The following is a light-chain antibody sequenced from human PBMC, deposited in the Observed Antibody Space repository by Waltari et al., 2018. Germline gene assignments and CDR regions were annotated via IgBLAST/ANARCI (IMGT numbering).Light chain of an antibody. CDR3: CSYAGRGTYV. Sequence: QSALTQPASVSGTPGQSIPISCSGTPSYVRSSDLVHWYPQHPGEAPKLLICEVFKRPPDTSSRFSGAKSGSTASLTISGLQPEDEADYYCCSYAGRGTYVFGSGTKVTVL. CDR2: EVF. V-gene: IGLV2-23*02. CDR1: PSYVRSSDL. J-gene: IGLJ1*01.